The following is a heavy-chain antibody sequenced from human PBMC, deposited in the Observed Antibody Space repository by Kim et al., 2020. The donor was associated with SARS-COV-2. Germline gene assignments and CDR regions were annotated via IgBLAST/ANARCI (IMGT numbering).Heavy chain of an antibody. Sequence: GGSLRLSCAASGFIFGEYAMSWVRQAPGKGLEWIACIRSESEGATTEYAASVKGRFTISRDDSKSILYLQMNSLKTEDTAVYYCTTDVGYWRQGGLVTVS. J-gene: IGHJ4*02. V-gene: IGHV3-49*04. CDR2: IRSESEGATT. CDR3: TTDVGY. CDR1: GFIFGEYA.